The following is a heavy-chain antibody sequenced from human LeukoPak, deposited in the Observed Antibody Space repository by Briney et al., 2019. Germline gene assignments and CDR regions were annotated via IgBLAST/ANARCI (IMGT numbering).Heavy chain of an antibody. J-gene: IGHJ4*02. D-gene: IGHD3-22*01. CDR1: GFTSRNAW. Sequence: PGRSPRPSCAPSGFTSRNAWMSWVRQAPGTGLEWVGRIKSKTDGGTTDYAAHVKCRFTISREDSKNTLYLQMNSLKTEDTAVYYCTVGYYYDSSGYFGHFDYWGQGTLVTVSS. V-gene: IGHV3-15*01. CDR2: IKSKTDGGTT. CDR3: TVGYYYDSSGYFGHFDY.